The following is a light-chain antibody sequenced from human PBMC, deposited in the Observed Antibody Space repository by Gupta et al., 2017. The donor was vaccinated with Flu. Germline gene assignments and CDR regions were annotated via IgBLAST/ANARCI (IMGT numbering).Light chain of an antibody. V-gene: IGKV1-5*03. CDR1: QSISSW. J-gene: IGKJ1*01. CDR2: KAS. CDR3: QQDNNYSKT. Sequence: PSTLSASIGDRVTITVRASQSISSWMAWSQHKPGKAPKLLLYKASTSDSQVPSTFSGSGSGTEFTLTISILQPHHSATSYCQQDNNYSKTFGQGTKVEIK.